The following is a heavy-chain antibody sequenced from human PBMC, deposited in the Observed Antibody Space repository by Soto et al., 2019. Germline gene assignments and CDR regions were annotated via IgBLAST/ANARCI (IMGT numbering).Heavy chain of an antibody. V-gene: IGHV4-39*01. J-gene: IGHJ4*02. CDR3: ARHLGEGYFDY. CDR2: IYHSGST. Sequence: PSETLSLTCTVSGDSISSGTYFWGWVRQPPGKGLEWIGSIYHSGSTYYNPSLKSRVTISVDTSKNHFSLKLRSVTAADTAVYYCARHLGEGYFDYWGQGTLVTVSS. CDR1: GDSISSGTYF.